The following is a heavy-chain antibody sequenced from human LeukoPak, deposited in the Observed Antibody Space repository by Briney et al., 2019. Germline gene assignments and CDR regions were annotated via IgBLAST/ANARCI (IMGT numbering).Heavy chain of an antibody. D-gene: IGHD1-26*01. CDR1: GFTFSSYW. V-gene: IGHV3-48*04. CDR2: ISSSGSTI. J-gene: IGHJ4*02. CDR3: AREIRGYSYFDY. Sequence: PGGSLRLSCAASGFTFSSYWMSWVRQAPGKGLEWVSYISSSGSTIYYADSVKGRFTISRDNAKSSLYLQMNSLRAEDTAVYYCAREIRGYSYFDYWGQGTLVTVSS.